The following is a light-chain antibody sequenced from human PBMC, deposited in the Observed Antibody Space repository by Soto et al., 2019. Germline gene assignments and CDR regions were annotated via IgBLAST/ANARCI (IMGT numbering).Light chain of an antibody. J-gene: IGKJ5*01. CDR2: RAS. Sequence: EVVLTQSPATLSVSPGEGATLSCRASQSVNVLLAWYQQKPGQPPRLLIYRASTRATGVPARFSGSGSGTEFTLTISTLQSENFAIYYCQQYNNWPITFGQGTRLEIK. V-gene: IGKV3-15*01. CDR1: QSVNVL. CDR3: QQYNNWPIT.